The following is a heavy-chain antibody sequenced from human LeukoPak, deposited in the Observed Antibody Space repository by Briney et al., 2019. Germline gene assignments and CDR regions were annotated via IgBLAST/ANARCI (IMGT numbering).Heavy chain of an antibody. J-gene: IGHJ4*02. CDR1: GGSISSYY. V-gene: IGHV4-59*12. CDR3: ARGTYNWNVAVFDY. Sequence: SETLSLTCTVSGGSISSYYWSWIRQPPGKGLEWIGYMYYRGNTNYDPSLKSRVTISVDKSKNQFSLKLSSVTAADTAVYYCARGTYNWNVAVFDYWGQGTLVTVSS. CDR2: MYYRGNT. D-gene: IGHD1-20*01.